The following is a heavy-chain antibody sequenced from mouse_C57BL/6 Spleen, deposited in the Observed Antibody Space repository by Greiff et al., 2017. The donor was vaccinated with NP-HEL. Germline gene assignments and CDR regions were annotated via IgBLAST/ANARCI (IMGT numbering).Heavy chain of an antibody. D-gene: IGHD2-1*01. V-gene: IGHV14-1*01. Sequence: EVQLQQSGAELVRPGASVKLSCTASGFNIKDYYMHWVKQRPEQGLEWIGRIDPEDGDTEYAPKFQGKATMTADTSSNTAYLQLSSLTSGDTAVYYCTTSDGNYVYAMDYWGQGTSVTVSS. CDR2: IDPEDGDT. J-gene: IGHJ4*01. CDR3: TTSDGNYVYAMDY. CDR1: GFNIKDYY.